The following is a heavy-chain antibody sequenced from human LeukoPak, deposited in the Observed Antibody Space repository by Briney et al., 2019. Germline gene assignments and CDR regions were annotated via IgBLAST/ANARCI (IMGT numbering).Heavy chain of an antibody. J-gene: IGHJ6*02. Sequence: PGGSLRLSCAASGFTVSSYYMTWVRQARGKGLEWVSVIYSGGSTYYADSVKGRVAISRDNSKNTVFLQMNSVRAEDTAVYYCARSYSNHLFGMDVWGQGTTVTVSS. CDR1: GFTVSSYY. CDR3: ARSYSNHLFGMDV. V-gene: IGHV3-66*01. CDR2: IYSGGST. D-gene: IGHD4-11*01.